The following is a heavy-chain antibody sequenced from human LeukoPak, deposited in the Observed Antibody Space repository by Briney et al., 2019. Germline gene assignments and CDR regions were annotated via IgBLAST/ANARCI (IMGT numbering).Heavy chain of an antibody. V-gene: IGHV5-51*01. CDR3: ARHLELRPDAFDI. CDR1: GYSFTSYW. J-gene: IGHJ3*02. Sequence: GESLKISCKGSGYSFTSYWIGWVRQLPGKGLEGMGIIYPGDSDTRYSPSFQGQVTISADKSISTAYLQWSSLKASDTAMYYCARHLELRPDAFDIWGQGTMVTVSS. CDR2: IYPGDSDT. D-gene: IGHD1-7*01.